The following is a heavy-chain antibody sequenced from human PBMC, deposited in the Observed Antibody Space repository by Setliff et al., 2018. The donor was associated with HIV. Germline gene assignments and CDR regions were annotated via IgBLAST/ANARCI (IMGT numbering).Heavy chain of an antibody. CDR2: VHTDGTST. V-gene: IGHV3-23*03. D-gene: IGHD5-18*01. CDR1: GFSFSEFA. CDR3: AQSGQLGL. J-gene: IGHJ2*01. Sequence: GSLRLSCAGSGFSFSEFAMTWVRQAPGKGLEWISLVHTDGTSTYYADSVKGRFTISRENSKNTLYLQMNSLRLEDTAVYYCAQSGQLGLWGRGTLVTVSS.